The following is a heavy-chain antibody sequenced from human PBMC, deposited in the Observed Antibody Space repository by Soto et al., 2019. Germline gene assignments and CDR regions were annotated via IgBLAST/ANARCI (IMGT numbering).Heavy chain of an antibody. CDR1: GGSFSGYY. V-gene: IGHV4-34*01. J-gene: IGHJ4*02. CDR2: INHSGST. D-gene: IGHD6-19*01. Sequence: QVQLQQWGAGLLKPSETLSLTCAVYGGSFSGYYWSWIRQPPGKGLEWIGEINHSGSTNYNPSLKSRVTISVDTSKNQFSLKLSSVTAADTAVYYCARVVASSGWLFDYWGQGTLVTVSS. CDR3: ARVVASSGWLFDY.